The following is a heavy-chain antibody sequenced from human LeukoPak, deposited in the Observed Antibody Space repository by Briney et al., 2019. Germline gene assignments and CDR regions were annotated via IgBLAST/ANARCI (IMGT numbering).Heavy chain of an antibody. D-gene: IGHD3-22*01. J-gene: IGHJ4*02. Sequence: SETLSLTCAVYGGSFSGYYWSWIRQPPGKGLEWIGEINHSGSTNYNPSLKSRVTISVDTSKNQFPLKLSSVTAADTAVYYCARGPNSSGYKDWGQGTLVTVSS. CDR2: INHSGST. V-gene: IGHV4-34*01. CDR1: GGSFSGYY. CDR3: ARGPNSSGYKD.